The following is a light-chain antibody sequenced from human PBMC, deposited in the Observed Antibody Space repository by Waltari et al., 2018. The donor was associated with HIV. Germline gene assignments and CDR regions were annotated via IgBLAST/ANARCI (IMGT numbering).Light chain of an antibody. V-gene: IGLV2-23*02. CDR2: EVN. Sequence: QSALTQPASVSGSLGQSVTISCTGGSTNVGRHNTVSWYQQQPGKVPKLLIFEVNKRPSGVSSRFFGSKSGNRASLTISGLQSDDEATYYCCSFAGDMDSQISKYVFGTGTTVTVL. J-gene: IGLJ1*01. CDR1: STNVGRHNT. CDR3: CSFAGDMDSQISKYV.